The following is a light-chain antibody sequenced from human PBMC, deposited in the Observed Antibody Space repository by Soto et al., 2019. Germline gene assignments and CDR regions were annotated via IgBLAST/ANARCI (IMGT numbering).Light chain of an antibody. V-gene: IGKV1-39*01. CDR2: GAS. Sequence: DIQLPQSPSSLSASVGDRVTITCRASQTITTYLSWFQQKPGKAPKLLVYGASSLQSGVPSRFSGSGSGTEFTLTISSLQSEDFATYYCPQSYTTPITFGQGTRLEIK. CDR3: PQSYTTPIT. J-gene: IGKJ5*01. CDR1: QTITTY.